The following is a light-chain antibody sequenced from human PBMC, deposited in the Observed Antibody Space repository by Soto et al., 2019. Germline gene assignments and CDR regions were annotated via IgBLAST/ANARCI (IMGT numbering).Light chain of an antibody. CDR3: SSYTSSSTLV. Sequence: QSALTQPASVSGSPGQSITISCTGTSSDVGAYNYVSWYQQHPGKAPKLMIFEVNNRPSGVSNRFSGSKSGNTASLAISGLQAEDEADYYCSSYTSSSTLVVGGGTKLTVL. CDR1: SSDVGAYNY. CDR2: EVN. V-gene: IGLV2-14*01. J-gene: IGLJ2*01.